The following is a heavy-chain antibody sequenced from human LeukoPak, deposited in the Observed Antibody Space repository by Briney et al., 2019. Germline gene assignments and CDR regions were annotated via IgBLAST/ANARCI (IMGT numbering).Heavy chain of an antibody. CDR2: INPNSGNT. V-gene: IGHV1-8*02. CDR3: ARGQFPQHSSSWYPRSWFDP. Sequence: ASVKVSCKASGYTFTGYYMHWVRQAPGQGLEWMGWINPNSGNTGYAQKFQGRVTMTRNTSISTAYMELSSLRSEDTAVYYCARGQFPQHSSSWYPRSWFDPWGQGTLVTVSS. CDR1: GYTFTGYY. D-gene: IGHD6-13*01. J-gene: IGHJ5*02.